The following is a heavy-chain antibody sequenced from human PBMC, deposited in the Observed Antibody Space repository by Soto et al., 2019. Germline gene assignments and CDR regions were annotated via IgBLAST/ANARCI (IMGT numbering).Heavy chain of an antibody. CDR3: ARLADSSGYYYWRYYFDY. V-gene: IGHV5-51*01. J-gene: IGHJ4*02. CDR1: GYSFTSYW. D-gene: IGHD3-22*01. Sequence: GESLKISCKGSGYSFTSYWIGWVRQMPGKGLEWMGIIYPGDSDTRYSPSFQGQVTISADKSISTAYLQWSSLKASDTAMYYCARLADSSGYYYWRYYFDYCGQGTLVTVSS. CDR2: IYPGDSDT.